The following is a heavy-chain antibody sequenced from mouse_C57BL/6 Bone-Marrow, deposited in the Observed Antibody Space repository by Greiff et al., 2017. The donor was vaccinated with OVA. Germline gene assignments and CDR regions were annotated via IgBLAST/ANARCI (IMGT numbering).Heavy chain of an antibody. J-gene: IGHJ4*01. CDR2: ISYSGST. CDR3: ARDGSSPYYYAMDY. D-gene: IGHD1-1*01. CDR1: GYSITSGYD. Sequence: EVHLVESGPGMVKPSQSLSLTCTVTGYSITSGYDWHWIRHFPGNKLEWMGYISYSGSTNYNPSLKSRISITHDTSKNHFFLKLNSVTTEDTATYYCARDGSSPYYYAMDYWGQGTSVTVSS. V-gene: IGHV3-1*01.